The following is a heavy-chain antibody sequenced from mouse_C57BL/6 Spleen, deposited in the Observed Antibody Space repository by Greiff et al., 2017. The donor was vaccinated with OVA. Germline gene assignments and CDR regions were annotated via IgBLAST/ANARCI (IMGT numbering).Heavy chain of an antibody. Sequence: QVQLQQSGAELVKPGASVKLSCKASGYTFTEYTIHWVKQRSGQGLEWIGWFYPGSGSIKYNEKFKDKATLTADKSSSTVYMELSRLTSEDSAVYFCARHETFYYGSSYLYYFDYWGQGTTLTVSS. V-gene: IGHV1-62-2*01. J-gene: IGHJ2*01. CDR2: FYPGSGSI. D-gene: IGHD1-1*01. CDR1: GYTFTEYT. CDR3: ARHETFYYGSSYLYYFDY.